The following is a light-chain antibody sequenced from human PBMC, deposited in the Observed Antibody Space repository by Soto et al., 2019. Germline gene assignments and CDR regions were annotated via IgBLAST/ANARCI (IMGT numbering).Light chain of an antibody. CDR2: DDN. Sequence: QSVRTQPPSVSAAPGQKVTISCSGSSSNIGGNSVSWYQQLPGTAPKLLIYDDNKRPSGIPDRFSGSKSGTSATLGITGFQTGDEADYYCGSWDSSLSAYVFGTGTKFTVL. V-gene: IGLV1-51*01. CDR3: GSWDSSLSAYV. J-gene: IGLJ1*01. CDR1: SSNIGGNS.